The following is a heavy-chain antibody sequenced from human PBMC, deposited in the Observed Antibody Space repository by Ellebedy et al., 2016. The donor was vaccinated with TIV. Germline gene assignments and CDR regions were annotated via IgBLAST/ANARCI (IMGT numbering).Heavy chain of an antibody. CDR1: GFTFSDYY. CDR2: ISSSSSYT. J-gene: IGHJ6*02. V-gene: IGHV3-11*03. D-gene: IGHD2-15*01. Sequence: GESLKISXAASGFTFSDYYMSWIRQAPGKGLEWVSYISSSSSYTNYADSVKGRFTISRDNAKNSLYLQMNSLRAEDTAVYYCARPGYCSGGSCYTAAWYYYGMDVWGQGTTVTVSS. CDR3: ARPGYCSGGSCYTAAWYYYGMDV.